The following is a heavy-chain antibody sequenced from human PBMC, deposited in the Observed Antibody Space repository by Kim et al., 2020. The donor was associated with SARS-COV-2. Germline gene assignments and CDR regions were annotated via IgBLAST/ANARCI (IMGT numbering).Heavy chain of an antibody. J-gene: IGHJ6*01. Sequence: ASVKVSCKASGYTFTSYYMHWVRQAPGQGLEWMGIINPSGGSTSYAQKFQGRVTMTRDTSTSTVYMELSSLRSEDTAVYYCARDSAIFGVFSLNYYYCMDVCGQGTTFTAS. CDR3: ARDSAIFGVFSLNYYYCMDV. CDR2: INPSGGST. CDR1: GYTFTSYY. V-gene: IGHV1-46*01. D-gene: IGHD3-3*01.